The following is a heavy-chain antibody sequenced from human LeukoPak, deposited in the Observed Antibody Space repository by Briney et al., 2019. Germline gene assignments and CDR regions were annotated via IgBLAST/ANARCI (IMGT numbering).Heavy chain of an antibody. CDR3: AKDGQQLARYYFDY. D-gene: IGHD6-13*01. CDR2: ISYDGSNK. V-gene: IGHV3-30*18. CDR1: GFTFSSYG. J-gene: IGHJ4*02. Sequence: GGSLRLSCAASGFTFSSYGMHWVRQAPGKGLEWVAVISYDGSNKHYADSVKGRFTISRDNSKNTLYLQMNSLRAEDTAVYYCAKDGQQLARYYFDYWGQGTLVTVSS.